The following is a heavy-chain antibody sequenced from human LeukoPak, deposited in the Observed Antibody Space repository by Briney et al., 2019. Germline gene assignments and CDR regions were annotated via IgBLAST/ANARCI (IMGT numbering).Heavy chain of an antibody. Sequence: SVKVSCKASGGTFSSYAISWVRQAPGQGLEWMGGIIPIFGTANYAQKSQGRVTITADESTSTAYMELSSLRSEDTAVYYCAMIDFWSGYYYYYYMDVWGKGTTVTVSS. J-gene: IGHJ6*03. D-gene: IGHD3-3*01. CDR3: AMIDFWSGYYYYYYMDV. CDR1: GGTFSSYA. CDR2: IIPIFGTA. V-gene: IGHV1-69*01.